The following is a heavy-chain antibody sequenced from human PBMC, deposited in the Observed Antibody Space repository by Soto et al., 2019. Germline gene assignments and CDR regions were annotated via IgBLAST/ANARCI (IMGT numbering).Heavy chain of an antibody. D-gene: IGHD5-12*01. V-gene: IGHV4-34*01. CDR1: GGSFSGYY. Sequence: SETLSLTCAVYGGSFSGYYWSCIRQPPGKGLEWIGEINHSGSTNHNPSLKSRVTISVDTSKNQFSLKLSSVTAADTAVYYCARGKWLRSSFDYWGQGTLVTVSS. J-gene: IGHJ4*02. CDR2: INHSGST. CDR3: ARGKWLRSSFDY.